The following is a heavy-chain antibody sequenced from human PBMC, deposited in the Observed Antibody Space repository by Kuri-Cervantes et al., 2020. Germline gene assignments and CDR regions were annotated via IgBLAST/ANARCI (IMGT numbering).Heavy chain of an antibody. V-gene: IGHV1-69*06. CDR3: ARDKSGRGVDWLGY. J-gene: IGHJ4*02. D-gene: IGHD3-9*01. Sequence: SVKVSCKASVGIFSSYGISWVRQAPGQGPEWMGGIIPVFGTANYAQQFQGKVTITADKSTSTAYMELSSLRSEDTAVYYCARDKSGRGVDWLGYWGQGTLVTVSS. CDR2: IIPVFGTA. CDR1: VGIFSSYG.